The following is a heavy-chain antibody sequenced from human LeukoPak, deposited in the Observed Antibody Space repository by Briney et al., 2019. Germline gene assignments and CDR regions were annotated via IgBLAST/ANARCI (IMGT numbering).Heavy chain of an antibody. D-gene: IGHD6-19*01. CDR1: GGSIINHY. CDR3: ARDVRYASGWSTPES. CDR2: IYSSGSA. Sequence: PSETLSLTCTVSGGSIINHYWSWIRQPAGKGLEWIGRIYSSGSANYSPPLKSRVSMSIDTSNNHFSLNLTSVTAADTALYFCARDVRYASGWSTPESWGQGTLVTVSS. V-gene: IGHV4-4*07. J-gene: IGHJ5*02.